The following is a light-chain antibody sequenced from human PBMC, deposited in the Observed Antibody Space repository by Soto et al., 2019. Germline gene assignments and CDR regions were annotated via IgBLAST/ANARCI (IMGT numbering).Light chain of an antibody. CDR3: QQYNSYPLT. CDR2: KAS. Sequence: DIQMTQSPSTLSASVGGSVTITCRASQSISSLLAWYQQKPGRAPTLLIYKASTLQSGVPSRFSGSTSGTEFTLTISSLQPDDFATYYCQQYNSYPLTFGQGTRLEIK. J-gene: IGKJ5*01. V-gene: IGKV1-5*03. CDR1: QSISSL.